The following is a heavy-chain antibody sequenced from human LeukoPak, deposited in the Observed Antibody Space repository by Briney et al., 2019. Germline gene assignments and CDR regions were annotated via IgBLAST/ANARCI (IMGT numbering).Heavy chain of an antibody. Sequence: PGGSLRLSCTASGFTVSDYWMTWVRQAPGKGPEWVANIKQDGSQRYYVDSVRGRFTISRDNAKNSLFLQMNGLRAEDTAVYYCARRGGSSSRRSPIDYWGQGTLVTVSS. D-gene: IGHD6-6*01. CDR2: IKQDGSQR. V-gene: IGHV3-7*01. J-gene: IGHJ4*02. CDR1: GFTVSDYW. CDR3: ARRGGSSSRRSPIDY.